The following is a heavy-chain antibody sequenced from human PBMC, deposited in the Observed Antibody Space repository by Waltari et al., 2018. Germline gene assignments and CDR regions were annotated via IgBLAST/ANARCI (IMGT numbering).Heavy chain of an antibody. CDR2: IYYSGST. V-gene: IGHV4-59*02. J-gene: IGHJ6*02. D-gene: IGHD5-18*01. Sequence: QVQLQESGAGLVERSESLSLTCAFSGGAVSSYYRIRLRQPPSKAMEWIGYIYYSGSTNYNPTIKSRVTISVDTFKNQFSLKLSSVTAANTAVYYGAREQEPIGYSYGLASHYYGLDVWGQGTTVTVSS. CDR1: GGAVSSYY. CDR3: AREQEPIGYSYGLASHYYGLDV.